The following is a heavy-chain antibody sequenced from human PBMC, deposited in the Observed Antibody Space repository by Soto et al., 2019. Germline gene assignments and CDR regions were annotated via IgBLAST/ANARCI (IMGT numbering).Heavy chain of an antibody. J-gene: IGHJ6*02. Sequence: GESLKISCQGSGYSFTSYWIGWVRQMPGKGLEWMGIIYPGDSDTRYSPSFQGQVTISADKSISTAYLQWSSLKASDTAMYYCARRDFWSGYSTSYGMDVWGQGTTVTVSS. D-gene: IGHD3-3*01. V-gene: IGHV5-51*01. CDR2: IYPGDSDT. CDR1: GYSFTSYW. CDR3: ARRDFWSGYSTSYGMDV.